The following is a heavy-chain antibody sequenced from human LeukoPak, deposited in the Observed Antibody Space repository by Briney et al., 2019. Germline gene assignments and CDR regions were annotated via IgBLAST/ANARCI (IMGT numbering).Heavy chain of an antibody. J-gene: IGHJ4*02. V-gene: IGHV1-18*04. CDR3: ARETYGDYDFDY. D-gene: IGHD4-17*01. CDR1: GYTFTTYH. CDR2: ISAYNGNT. Sequence: ASVKVSCKASGYTFTTYHMHWVRQAPGQGLEWMGWISAYNGNTNYAQKLQGRVTMTTDTSTSTAYMELRSLRSDDTAVYYCARETYGDYDFDYWGQGTLVAVSS.